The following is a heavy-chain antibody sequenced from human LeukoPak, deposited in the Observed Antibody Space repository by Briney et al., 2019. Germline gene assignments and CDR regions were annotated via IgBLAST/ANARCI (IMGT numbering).Heavy chain of an antibody. V-gene: IGHV3-23*01. CDR1: GFTFSSYA. CDR2: IRGRGGST. CDR3: AKVPVFSLTISEVVTDDAFDI. Sequence: VGSLRLSCAASGFTFSSYAMSWVRQAPGKGLEWVSAIRGRGGSTYYADSVKGRFTISRDNSKNTLYLQMNSLRAEDTAVYYCAKVPVFSLTISEVVTDDAFDIWGQGTIVTVSS. J-gene: IGHJ3*02. D-gene: IGHD3-3*01.